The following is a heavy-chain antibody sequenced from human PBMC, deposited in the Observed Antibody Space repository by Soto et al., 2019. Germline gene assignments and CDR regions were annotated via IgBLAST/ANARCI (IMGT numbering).Heavy chain of an antibody. CDR1: GGSFSGYY. CDR3: ARGHRLLSASDNEIVGFKELYYYYYYYMDV. V-gene: IGHV4-34*01. J-gene: IGHJ6*03. CDR2: INHSGST. Sequence: SETLSLTCAVYGGSFSGYYWSWIRQPPGKGLEWIGEINHSGSTNYNPSLKSRVTISVDTSKNQFSLKLSSVTAADTAVYYCARGHRLLSASDNEIVGFKELYYYYYYYMDVWGKGTTVTVSS. D-gene: IGHD1-7*01.